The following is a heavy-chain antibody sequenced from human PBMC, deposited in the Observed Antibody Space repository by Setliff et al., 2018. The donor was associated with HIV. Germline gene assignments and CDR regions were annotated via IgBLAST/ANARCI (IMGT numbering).Heavy chain of an antibody. CDR1: GFTFNHYG. CDR3: ARATVTTVRAFDI. CDR2: ISAYHGNT. V-gene: IGHV1-18*01. D-gene: IGHD4-17*01. Sequence: ASVKVSCKTSGFTFNHYGITWVRQAPGQGLEWMGWISAYHGNTNYAQKFQGRVTMTRDTSTSTVYMELSSLRSEDTAVYYCARATVTTVRAFDIWGQGTMVTVSS. J-gene: IGHJ3*02.